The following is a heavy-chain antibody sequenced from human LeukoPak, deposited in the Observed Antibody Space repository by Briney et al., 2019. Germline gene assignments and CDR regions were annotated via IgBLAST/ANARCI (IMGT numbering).Heavy chain of an antibody. J-gene: IGHJ4*02. CDR2: INYNGAIT. Sequence: GGSLRLSCATSGFTFVDYGLSWVRRAPGKGLEWLCAINYNGAITDYADSVKGRFTISRDNAKNSLYLRMDSLRAEDTALCYCARDRLGPSFSVSHSDLWGQGTLVTVSS. D-gene: IGHD3-3*02. CDR3: ARDRLGPSFSVSHSDL. CDR1: GFTFVDYG. V-gene: IGHV3-20*04.